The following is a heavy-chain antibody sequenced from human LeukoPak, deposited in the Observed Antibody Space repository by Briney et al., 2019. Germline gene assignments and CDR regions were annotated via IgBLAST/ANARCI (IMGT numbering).Heavy chain of an antibody. Sequence: GGSLRLSCAASGFTLSNSWLHWIRQAPGKGLVWVSRIDPDGNTDYADSVKGRFTISRDNAKNTLYLQMNSLRAEDTAVYRCARDVKGPHDFWGQGTLVTVSS. CDR3: ARDVKGPHDF. CDR1: GFTLSNSW. J-gene: IGHJ4*02. D-gene: IGHD2/OR15-2a*01. CDR2: IDPDGNT. V-gene: IGHV3-74*01.